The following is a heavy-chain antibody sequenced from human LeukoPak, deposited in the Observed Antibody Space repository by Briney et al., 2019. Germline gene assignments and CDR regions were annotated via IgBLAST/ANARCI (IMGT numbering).Heavy chain of an antibody. Sequence: PSETLSLTCTVSGGSISSSSYYWGWIRQPPGKGLEWIGSIYYSGSTYYNPSLKSRVTISLDTSKNQFSLKLSSVTAADTAVYYCARLGGNYVLRLIDYWGQGTLVTVSS. D-gene: IGHD4-11*01. CDR3: ARLGGNYVLRLIDY. CDR1: GGSISSSSYY. J-gene: IGHJ4*02. CDR2: IYYSGST. V-gene: IGHV4-39*01.